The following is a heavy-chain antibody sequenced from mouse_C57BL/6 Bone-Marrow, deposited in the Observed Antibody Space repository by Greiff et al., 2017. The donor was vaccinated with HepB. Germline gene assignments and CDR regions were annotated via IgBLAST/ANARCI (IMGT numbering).Heavy chain of an antibody. CDR2: IWSGGST. Sequence: VMLVESGPGLVQPSQSLSITCTVSGFSLTSYGVHWVRQSPGKGLEWLGVIWSGGSTDYNAAFISRLSISKDNSKSQVFFKMNSLQADDTAMYYCARDGGWYFDVWGAGTTVTVSS. CDR3: ARDGGWYFDV. CDR1: GFSLTSYG. J-gene: IGHJ1*01. D-gene: IGHD2-3*01. V-gene: IGHV2-2*01.